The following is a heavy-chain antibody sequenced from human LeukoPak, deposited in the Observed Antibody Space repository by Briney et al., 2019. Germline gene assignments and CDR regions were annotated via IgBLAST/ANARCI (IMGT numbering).Heavy chain of an antibody. CDR3: ARDRRYAENWFDP. D-gene: IGHD1-1*01. V-gene: IGHV4-61*02. J-gene: IGHJ5*02. CDR1: GGSISSGSYY. Sequence: PSETLSLTCTVSGGSISSGSYYWSWIRQPAGKGLEWIGRIYTSGSTNYNPSLKSRVTISVDTSKNQFSLKLSSVTAADTAVYYCARDRRYAENWFDPWGQGTLVTVSS. CDR2: IYTSGST.